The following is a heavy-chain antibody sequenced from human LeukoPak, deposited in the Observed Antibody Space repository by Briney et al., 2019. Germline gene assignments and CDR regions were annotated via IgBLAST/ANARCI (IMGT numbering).Heavy chain of an antibody. V-gene: IGHV4-34*01. D-gene: IGHD2-2*01. CDR2: INHSGST. CDR1: GGSFSGYY. CDR3: ARGRTSAPAANDY. J-gene: IGHJ4*02. Sequence: PSETLSLTCAVYGGSFSGYYWSWIRQPPGKGLEWIGEINHSGSTNYNPSLKSRVTISVDTSKNQFSLKLSSVTAADTAVYYCARGRTSAPAANDYWGQGTLVTVSS.